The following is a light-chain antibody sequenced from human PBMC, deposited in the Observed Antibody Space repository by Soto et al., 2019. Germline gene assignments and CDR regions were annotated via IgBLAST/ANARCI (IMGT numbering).Light chain of an antibody. V-gene: IGKV3-15*01. CDR3: QHYSTWLWT. CDR1: QSVDSK. Sequence: EIVMTQSPATLSVSPGERATLSCRASQSVDSKLAWYQQKPGQGPRLLIYGASSRATDIPARFSGSGSGTEFTLTISSLQSEDFAVYYCQHYSTWLWTFGQGTKVEIK. CDR2: GAS. J-gene: IGKJ1*01.